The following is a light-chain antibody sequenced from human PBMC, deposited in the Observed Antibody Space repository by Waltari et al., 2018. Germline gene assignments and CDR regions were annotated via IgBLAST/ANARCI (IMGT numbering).Light chain of an antibody. V-gene: IGKV1-39*01. Sequence: DIQITQSPYSLSASIGDRVTITCRASQNIGKYLNWYQHKPGKAPKLLIYAASSLLSRVPSRFSGSGSGAAFTFTIISLQPEDFAAYYCRQNSSTPQSTFGQGTRLEIK. J-gene: IGKJ5*01. CDR1: QNIGKY. CDR3: RQNSSTPQST. CDR2: AAS.